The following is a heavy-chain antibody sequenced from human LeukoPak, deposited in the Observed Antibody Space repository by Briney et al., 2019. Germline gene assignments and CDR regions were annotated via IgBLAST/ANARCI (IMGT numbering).Heavy chain of an antibody. J-gene: IGHJ4*02. D-gene: IGHD5/OR15-5a*01. Sequence: PGGSLRLSCAASGFTFSTYSMNWVRQTPGKGLEWVSYISSSSSTIYYADSEKGRFTISRDNAKNSLFLQMNSLESEDTAVYYCARRNSVTQGLDNWGQGTLVTVSS. V-gene: IGHV3-48*01. CDR1: GFTFSTYS. CDR2: ISSSSSTI. CDR3: ARRNSVTQGLDN.